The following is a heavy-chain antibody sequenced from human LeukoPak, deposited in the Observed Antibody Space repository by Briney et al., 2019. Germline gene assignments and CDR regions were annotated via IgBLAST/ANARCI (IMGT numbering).Heavy chain of an antibody. CDR1: GFTFSSYS. V-gene: IGHV3-48*02. CDR2: ISSSSGTI. Sequence: GGSLCLSCAASGFTFSSYSMNWVRQAPGKGLEWISYISSSSGTIYYADSVKGRFTISRDNAKNSLYLQMNSLRDEDTAVYYCARYLWFGSSERFDYWGQGTLVTVSS. J-gene: IGHJ4*02. CDR3: ARYLWFGSSERFDY. D-gene: IGHD3-10*01.